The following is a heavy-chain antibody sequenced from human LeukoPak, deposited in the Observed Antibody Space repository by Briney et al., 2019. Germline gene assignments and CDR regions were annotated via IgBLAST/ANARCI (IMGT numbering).Heavy chain of an antibody. CDR3: ARLGTGYSLSY. CDR1: GYSFTAYS. J-gene: IGHJ4*02. V-gene: IGHV1-2*02. D-gene: IGHD5-18*01. Sequence: ASVKVSCTASGYSFTAYSIVWVRQAPGQGLEWMGWIHPHSGGTEYVKRFQGRVTMTRDTAISTAYMEVSSLGNDDAAVYYCARLGTGYSLSYWGQGTQVIVSS. CDR2: IHPHSGGT.